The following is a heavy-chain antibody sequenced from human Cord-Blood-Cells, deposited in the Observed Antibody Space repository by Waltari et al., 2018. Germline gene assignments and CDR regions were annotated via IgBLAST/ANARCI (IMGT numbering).Heavy chain of an antibody. CDR2: IYIGGST. CDR3: ARRGGYYYYYMDV. V-gene: IGHV3-53*01. D-gene: IGHD3-16*01. J-gene: IGHJ6*03. Sequence: VQLVESGGGLMQPGGSLRLSCAASGFTVSSNYMGWVRQAPGKGLEWVSVIYIGGSTYHADSVKGRFTISRDNSKNTLYLQMNSLRAEDTAVYYCARRGGYYYYYMDVWGKGTTVTVSS. CDR1: GFTVSSNY.